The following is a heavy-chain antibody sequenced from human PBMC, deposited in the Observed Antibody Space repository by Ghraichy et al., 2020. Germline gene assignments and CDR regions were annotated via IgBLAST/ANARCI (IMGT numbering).Heavy chain of an antibody. CDR2: INPNSGGT. Sequence: ASVKVSCKASGYTFTGYDMHWVRQAPGQGLEWMGWINPNSGGTDSAQKFQGRVTMTRDTSISTAYMELNRLRSDDTAVYYCARIHRLRSSTSHFDYWGQGTLVTVSS. V-gene: IGHV1-2*02. CDR3: ARIHRLRSSTSHFDY. J-gene: IGHJ4*02. D-gene: IGHD6-6*01. CDR1: GYTFTGYD.